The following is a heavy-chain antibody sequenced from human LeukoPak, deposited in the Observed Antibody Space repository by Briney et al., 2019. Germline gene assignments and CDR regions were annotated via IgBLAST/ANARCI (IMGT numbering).Heavy chain of an antibody. Sequence: GGSLRLSCAASGFTFSSYAMSWVRQAPGKGLEWVSVISGSGGSTYYADSVKGRFTISRDNSKNTLYLQMNSLRAEDTAVYYCAKDSLTIFGVVIMAPFDYWGQGTLVTVSS. CDR1: GFTFSSYA. V-gene: IGHV3-23*01. J-gene: IGHJ4*02. D-gene: IGHD3-3*01. CDR2: ISGSGGST. CDR3: AKDSLTIFGVVIMAPFDY.